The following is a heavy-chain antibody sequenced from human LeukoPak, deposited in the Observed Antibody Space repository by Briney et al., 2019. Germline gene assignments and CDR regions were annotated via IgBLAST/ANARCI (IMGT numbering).Heavy chain of an antibody. V-gene: IGHV3-30*18. CDR2: MSYDGSNK. D-gene: IGHD4-17*01. CDR3: AKDQAYGDPPDYYYYGMDV. J-gene: IGHJ6*02. Sequence: PGGSLRLSCAASGFTFSSYGMHWVRQAPGKGLEWVAVMSYDGSNKYYADSVKGRFTISRDNSKNTLYLQMNSLRAEDTAVYYCAKDQAYGDPPDYYYYGMDVWGQGTTVTVSS. CDR1: GFTFSSYG.